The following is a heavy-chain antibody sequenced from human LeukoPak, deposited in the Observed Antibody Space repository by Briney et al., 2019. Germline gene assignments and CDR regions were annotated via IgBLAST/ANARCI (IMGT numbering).Heavy chain of an antibody. CDR3: AKDPPEYYYGSGARYFDY. J-gene: IGHJ4*02. V-gene: IGHV3-23*01. Sequence: PGASLRLSCAASGFTFNSYAMSWVRQAPGKGLEWVSAISGSGGSTYYADSVKGRFTISRDNSKNTMYLQMNSLRAEDTAVYYCAKDPPEYYYGSGARYFDYWGQGTLVTVSS. CDR1: GFTFNSYA. CDR2: ISGSGGST. D-gene: IGHD3-10*01.